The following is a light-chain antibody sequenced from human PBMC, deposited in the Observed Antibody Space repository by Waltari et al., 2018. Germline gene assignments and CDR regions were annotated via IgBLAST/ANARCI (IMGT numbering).Light chain of an antibody. CDR2: DVS. J-gene: IGLJ1*01. V-gene: IGLV2-14*03. CDR3: SSYTSSSTLENV. Sequence: QSALTQPASVSGSPGQSITISCTGTSSDVGGYNYVSWYQQHPGKARKLMIYDVSNRPSGVSNRFSGSKSGNTASLTISGLQAEDEADYYCSSYTSSSTLENVFGTGTKVTVL. CDR1: SSDVGGYNY.